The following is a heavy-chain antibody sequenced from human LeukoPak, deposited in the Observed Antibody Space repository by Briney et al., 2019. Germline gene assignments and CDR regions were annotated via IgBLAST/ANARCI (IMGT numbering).Heavy chain of an antibody. CDR2: IYSDGST. J-gene: IGHJ4*02. CDR1: GFTVSNNY. CDR3: ARNWFSTYFDY. D-gene: IGHD3-10*01. V-gene: IGHV3-53*01. Sequence: GRSLRLSCAASGFTVSNNYMSWVRQAPGKGLEWVSLIYSDGSTYYADSVKGRFTISRDNSKNMLYLQMNSLRAEDTAVYYCARNWFSTYFDYWGQGTLVTVSS.